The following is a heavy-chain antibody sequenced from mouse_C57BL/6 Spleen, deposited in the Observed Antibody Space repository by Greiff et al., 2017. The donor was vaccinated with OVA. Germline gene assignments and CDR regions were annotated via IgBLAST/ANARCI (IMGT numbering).Heavy chain of an antibody. CDR3: ARKNLDLYYFDY. CDR2: IYPGSGST. V-gene: IGHV1-55*01. Sequence: QVQLQQPGAELVKPGASVKMSCKASGYTFTSYWITWVKQRPGQGLEWIGDIYPGSGSTNYNEKFKSKATLTVDTSCSTAYMQLSSLTSEDSAVDYCARKNLDLYYFDYWGQGTTLTVSS. CDR1: GYTFTSYW. J-gene: IGHJ2*01.